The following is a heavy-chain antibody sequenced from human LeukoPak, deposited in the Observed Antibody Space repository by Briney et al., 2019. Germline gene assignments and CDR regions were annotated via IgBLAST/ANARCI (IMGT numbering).Heavy chain of an antibody. Sequence: ASVKVSCKASGYTFTGYYMHWVRQAPGQGLEWMGWINPNSGGTNYAQKFQGRVTMTRDTSISTAYMELSRLRSDDTAVYYCARAASDWWSSFPHDAFDIWGQGTMVTVSS. V-gene: IGHV1-2*02. J-gene: IGHJ3*02. CDR3: ARAASDWWSSFPHDAFDI. D-gene: IGHD2-15*01. CDR1: GYTFTGYY. CDR2: INPNSGGT.